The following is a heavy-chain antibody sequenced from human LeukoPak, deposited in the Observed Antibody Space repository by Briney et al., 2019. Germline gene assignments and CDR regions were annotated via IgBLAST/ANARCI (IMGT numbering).Heavy chain of an antibody. V-gene: IGHV1-46*01. CDR1: GYTYTTYY. CDR2: NNPSGGGT. CDR3: ARAIERFGESPDAFDI. Sequence: GASVKVSCKASGYTYTTYYIHWVRRAPGQGLEGMGINNPSGGGTSYAQKFQGRVTMTRDTSTSTVYMELSSLRSEDTAVYYCARAIERFGESPDAFDIWGQGTMVTVSS. J-gene: IGHJ3*02. D-gene: IGHD3-10*01.